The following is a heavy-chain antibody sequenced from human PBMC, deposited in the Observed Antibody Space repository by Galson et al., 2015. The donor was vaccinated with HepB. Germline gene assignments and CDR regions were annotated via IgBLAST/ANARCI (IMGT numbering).Heavy chain of an antibody. CDR2: IWYDGSNK. CDR1: GFTFSSPG. Sequence: SLRLSCAASGFTFSSPGMHWVRQASGKGLEWVAVIWYDGSNKYYADSVKGRFTISRDNSKNTLYLQMNSLRAEDTAVYYCARDDPLGYCSSTSCEWWGMDVWGQGTTVTVSS. J-gene: IGHJ6*02. CDR3: ARDDPLGYCSSTSCEWWGMDV. D-gene: IGHD2-2*01. V-gene: IGHV3-33*01.